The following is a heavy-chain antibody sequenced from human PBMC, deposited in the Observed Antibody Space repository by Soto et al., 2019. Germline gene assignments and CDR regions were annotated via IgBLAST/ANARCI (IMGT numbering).Heavy chain of an antibody. Sequence: QVQLVQSGAEVKRHGSSVKVSCKASGGTFSSYAISWVRQAPGQGLEWMGGIIPIFGTANYAQKFQGRVTITADESTSTAYMELSSLRSEDTAVYYCAEVEMATKQLDYWGQGTLVTVSS. D-gene: IGHD1-1*01. J-gene: IGHJ4*02. CDR3: AEVEMATKQLDY. CDR2: IIPIFGTA. V-gene: IGHV1-69*12. CDR1: GGTFSSYA.